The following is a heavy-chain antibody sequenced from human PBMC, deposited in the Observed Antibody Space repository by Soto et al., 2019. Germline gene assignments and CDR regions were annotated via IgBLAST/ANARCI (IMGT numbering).Heavy chain of an antibody. Sequence: QVQLVQSGAEVKKPGSSVKVSCKASGGTFSSYTISWVRQAPGQGLEWMGRIIPILGIANYAQKFQGRVTITADKPTSTAYMELSSLRSEDTAVYYCARDQGDCSSTSCLGWFDPWGQGTLVTVSS. CDR2: IIPILGIA. D-gene: IGHD2-2*01. CDR3: ARDQGDCSSTSCLGWFDP. J-gene: IGHJ5*02. CDR1: GGTFSSYT. V-gene: IGHV1-69*08.